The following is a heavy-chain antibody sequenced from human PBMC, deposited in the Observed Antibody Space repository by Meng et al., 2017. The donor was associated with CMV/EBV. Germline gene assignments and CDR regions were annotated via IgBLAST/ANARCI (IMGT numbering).Heavy chain of an antibody. CDR1: EGTFSSYA. J-gene: IGHJ6*02. D-gene: IGHD2-2*01. CDR3: ARDAGYCSSTSCEHYYGMDV. V-gene: IGHV1-69*05. Sequence: SVKVSCKASEGTFSSYAISWVRQAPGQGLEWMGGIIPIFGTANYAQKFQGRVTITTDESMSTAYMELSSLRSEDTAVYYCARDAGYCSSTSCEHYYGMDVWGQGTTVTVSS. CDR2: IIPIFGTA.